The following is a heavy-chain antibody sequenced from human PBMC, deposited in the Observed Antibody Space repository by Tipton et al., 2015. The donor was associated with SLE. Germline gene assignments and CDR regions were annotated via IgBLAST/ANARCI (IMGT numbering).Heavy chain of an antibody. Sequence: SLRLSCAASGFIFSDYWMTWVRQAPGKGLEWVANIKQDGSEDHLVDSVKGRFTITRDNSKNTLYLQMNSLRAEDTAVYYCARDTTSGYYGMDVWGQGTTVTVSS. D-gene: IGHD3-10*01. J-gene: IGHJ6*02. CDR3: ARDTTSGYYGMDV. V-gene: IGHV3-7*03. CDR1: GFIFSDYW. CDR2: IKQDGSED.